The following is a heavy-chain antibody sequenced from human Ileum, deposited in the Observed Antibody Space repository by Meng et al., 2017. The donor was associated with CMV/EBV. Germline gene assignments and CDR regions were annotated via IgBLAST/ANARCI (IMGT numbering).Heavy chain of an antibody. CDR2: IIPIFGTA. CDR3: AREAGSYEGGGWFDP. V-gene: IGHV1-69*05. Sequence: GGTCSSDDISWVRQAPGQEREWMRGIIPIFGTANYAQTFQGRVTITTDESTSKAYMELSSLRSEDTAVYYCAREAGSYEGGGWFDPWGQGTLVTVSS. J-gene: IGHJ5*02. CDR1: GGTCSSDD. D-gene: IGHD1-26*01.